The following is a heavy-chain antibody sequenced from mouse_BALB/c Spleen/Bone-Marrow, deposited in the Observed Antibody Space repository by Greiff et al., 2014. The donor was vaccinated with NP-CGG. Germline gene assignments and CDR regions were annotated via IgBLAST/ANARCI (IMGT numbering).Heavy chain of an antibody. CDR1: GYSITSGYY. D-gene: IGHD2-4*01. CDR2: ISYDGSN. Sequence: VQLKHSGPGLVKPSQSPSLTCSVTGYSITSGYYWNWIRQFPGNKLEWMGYISYDGSNNYNPSLKNRISITRGTSKNQFFLKLNSVTTEDTATYYCARGGPYDYDYAMDYWGQGTSVTVSS. J-gene: IGHJ4*01. V-gene: IGHV3-6*02. CDR3: ARGGPYDYDYAMDY.